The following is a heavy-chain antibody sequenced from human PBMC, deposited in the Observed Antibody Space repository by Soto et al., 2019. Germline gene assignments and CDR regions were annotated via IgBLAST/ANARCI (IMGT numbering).Heavy chain of an antibody. CDR1: GFTVSNNY. D-gene: IGHD2-8*01. CDR3: ARDPGVNWA. V-gene: IGHV3-66*01. J-gene: IGHJ6*04. Sequence: EVQLVESGGGLVQPRGSLRLSCVASGFTVSNNYMTWVRQAPGKGLEWVSNMYSGGETFYTDSVKGRFTISRDSSTNTLYLQMDNVRAEDTAVYYCARDPGVNWAWGKGTTVTVSS. CDR2: MYSGGET.